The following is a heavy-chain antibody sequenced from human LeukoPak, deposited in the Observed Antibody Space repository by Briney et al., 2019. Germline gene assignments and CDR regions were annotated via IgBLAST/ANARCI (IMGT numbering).Heavy chain of an antibody. V-gene: IGHV3-43D*03. D-gene: IGHD6-13*01. CDR3: AKEGSSWYFGWFDP. J-gene: IGHJ5*02. Sequence: GGSLRLSCAASGFTFDDYAMHWVRQAPGKGLEWVSLISWDGGSTYYADSVKGRFTISRDNSKNSLYLQMNSLRAEDTAVYYCAKEGSSWYFGWFDPWGQGTLVTVSS. CDR1: GFTFDDYA. CDR2: ISWDGGST.